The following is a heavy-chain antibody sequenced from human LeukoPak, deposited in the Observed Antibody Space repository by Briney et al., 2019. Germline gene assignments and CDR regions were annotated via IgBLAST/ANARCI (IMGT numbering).Heavy chain of an antibody. CDR1: GFTFSSYG. J-gene: IGHJ6*04. V-gene: IGHV3-30*18. Sequence: GRSLRLSCAASGFTFSSYGMHWVRQAPGKGLEWVAVISYDGSNKYYTDSVKGRFTISRDNSKNTLYLQMNSLRAEDTAVYYCAKEYYDILTGLYYGMDVWGKGTTVTVSS. CDR3: AKEYYDILTGLYYGMDV. CDR2: ISYDGSNK. D-gene: IGHD3-9*01.